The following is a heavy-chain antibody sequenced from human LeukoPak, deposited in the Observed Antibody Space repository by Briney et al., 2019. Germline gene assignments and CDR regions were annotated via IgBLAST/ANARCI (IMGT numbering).Heavy chain of an antibody. D-gene: IGHD1-26*01. V-gene: IGHV1-2*02. CDR2: INPNSGGT. J-gene: IGHJ4*02. CDR3: ASNSIVGATTLDY. Sequence: ASVKVSCKASGHTFTGNYMRWVRQAPGQGLEWMGWINPNSGGTNYAQKFQGGVTMTRDTPISTAYMELSRLRPDDTAVYYCASNSIVGATTLDYWVQGTLVTVSS. CDR1: GHTFTGNY.